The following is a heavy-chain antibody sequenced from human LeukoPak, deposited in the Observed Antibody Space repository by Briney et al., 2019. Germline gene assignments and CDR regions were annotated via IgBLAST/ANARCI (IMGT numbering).Heavy chain of an antibody. Sequence: ASVKVSCTVSGYTFTELSIHWVRQAPGKGLEWMGGFDPEDGKTIYAQKFQGRVTVTEDSSTDIAYMELSSLRSDDTAMYYCATHYETAVAREFDYWGQGTLVTVSS. D-gene: IGHD3-16*01. V-gene: IGHV1-24*01. CDR3: ATHYETAVAREFDY. CDR2: FDPEDGKT. CDR1: GYTFTELS. J-gene: IGHJ4*02.